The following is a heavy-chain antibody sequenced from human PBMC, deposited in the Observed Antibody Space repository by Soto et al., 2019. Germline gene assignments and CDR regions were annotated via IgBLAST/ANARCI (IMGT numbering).Heavy chain of an antibody. CDR3: ARGGGGARAFDI. D-gene: IGHD3-10*01. Sequence: PGESLKISCKGSGYSFTSYWISWVRQMPGKGLEWMGRIDPSDSYTNYSPSFQGHVTISADKSISTAYLQWSSLKASDTAMYFCARGGGGARAFDISGQATMVTVSS. CDR1: GYSFTSYW. V-gene: IGHV5-10-1*01. CDR2: IDPSDSYT. J-gene: IGHJ3*02.